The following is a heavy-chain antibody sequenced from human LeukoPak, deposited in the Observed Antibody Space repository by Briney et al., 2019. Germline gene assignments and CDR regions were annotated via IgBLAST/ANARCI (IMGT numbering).Heavy chain of an antibody. CDR2: ISYDGSNK. J-gene: IGHJ6*02. CDR3: AKDPSGDSFGSYGLDV. D-gene: IGHD5-18*01. CDR1: GFTLSSYD. V-gene: IGHV3-30*18. Sequence: GGSLRLSCAASGFTLSSYDMHWVRQAPGKGLEWVAVISYDGSNKYYAASVKGRFTISRDNSKNTLYLQINSRRPEDTAEYYCAKDPSGDSFGSYGLDVWGQGTTVTVSS.